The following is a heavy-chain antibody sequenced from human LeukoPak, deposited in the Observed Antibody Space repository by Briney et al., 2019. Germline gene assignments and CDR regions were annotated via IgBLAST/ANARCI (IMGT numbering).Heavy chain of an antibody. Sequence: SETLSLTCTVSGGSISSSSYYWGWIRQPPGKGLEWIGRIYHSGSTYYNPSLKSRVTISVDTSKNQFSLKLSSVTAADTAVYYCARDSVRGSYSSSCFDYWGQGTLVTVSS. V-gene: IGHV4-39*07. J-gene: IGHJ4*02. CDR1: GGSISSSSYY. CDR3: ARDSVRGSYSSSCFDY. D-gene: IGHD6-13*01. CDR2: IYHSGST.